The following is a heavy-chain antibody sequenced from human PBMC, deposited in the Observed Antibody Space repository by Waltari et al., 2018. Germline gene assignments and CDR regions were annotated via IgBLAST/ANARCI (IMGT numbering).Heavy chain of an antibody. V-gene: IGHV4-38-2*02. Sequence: QVQLQESGPGLVKPSETLSLTCAVSGYSISSGYYWGWIRQPPGKGLEWIGSIYHSGSTYYNPALKSRVTISVDTSKNQFSLTLSSVTAADTAVYYCAREPRGKWELPHFDYCGQGTLVTVSS. D-gene: IGHD1-26*01. CDR2: IYHSGST. CDR3: AREPRGKWELPHFDY. J-gene: IGHJ4*02. CDR1: GYSISSGYY.